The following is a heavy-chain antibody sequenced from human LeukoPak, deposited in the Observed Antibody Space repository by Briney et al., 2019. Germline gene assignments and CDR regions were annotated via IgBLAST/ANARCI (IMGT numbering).Heavy chain of an antibody. D-gene: IGHD4-17*01. CDR3: AREDYGDYVVWFDP. Sequence: ASVKVSCKASGGTFSSYAISWVRQAPGQGLEWMGGIIPIFGTANYAQKFQGRDTITADESTSTAYMELSSLRSEDTAVYYCAREDYGDYVVWFDPWGQGTLVTVSS. J-gene: IGHJ5*02. CDR2: IIPIFGTA. V-gene: IGHV1-69*13. CDR1: GGTFSSYA.